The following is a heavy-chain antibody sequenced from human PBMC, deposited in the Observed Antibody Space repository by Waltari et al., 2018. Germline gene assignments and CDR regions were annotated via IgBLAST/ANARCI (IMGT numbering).Heavy chain of an antibody. CDR1: GGSFSGYY. D-gene: IGHD6-19*01. CDR3: ARTGAVYSSGWSFSPRFPFDI. CDR2: INHSGST. V-gene: IGHV4-34*01. J-gene: IGHJ3*02. Sequence: QVQLQQWGAGLLKPSETLSLTCAVYGGSFSGYYWRWIRQPPGKGREWIGEINHSGSTNYNPSLKSRVTISVDTSKNQFSLKLSSVTAADTAVYYCARTGAVYSSGWSFSPRFPFDIWGQGTMVTVSS.